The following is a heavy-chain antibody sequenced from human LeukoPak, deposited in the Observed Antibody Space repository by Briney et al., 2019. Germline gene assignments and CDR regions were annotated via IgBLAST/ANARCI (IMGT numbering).Heavy chain of an antibody. J-gene: IGHJ6*04. CDR1: GGSFSGYY. Sequence: SETLSLTCAVYGGSFSGYYWSWIRQPPGKGLEWIREINHSGSTNYNPSLKSRVTISVDTSKNQFSLKLSSVTAADTAVYYCARVRRYYYGMDVWGKGTTVTVSS. CDR3: ARVRRYYYGMDV. V-gene: IGHV4-34*01. CDR2: INHSGST.